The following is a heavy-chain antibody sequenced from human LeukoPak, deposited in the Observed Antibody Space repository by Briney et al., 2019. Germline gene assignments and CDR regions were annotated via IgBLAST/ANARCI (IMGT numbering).Heavy chain of an antibody. CDR3: ARDPNKSGTQYQVLLVRWCDP. Sequence: ASVKDSCKTSGYTFTAYYMHWVRQAPGQGLEWLGVINPSGGGTSYAPKFQGRVTMTRDTSTSTVYMELSSLRAEDTAVYYCARDPNKSGTQYQVLLVRWCDPWGEGTLVTVSS. CDR1: GYTFTAYY. CDR2: INPSGGGT. V-gene: IGHV1-46*01. D-gene: IGHD2-2*01. J-gene: IGHJ5*02.